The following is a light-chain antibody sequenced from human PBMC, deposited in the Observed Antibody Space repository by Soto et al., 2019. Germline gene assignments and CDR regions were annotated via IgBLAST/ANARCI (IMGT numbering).Light chain of an antibody. V-gene: IGKV3D-20*02. Sequence: EIVLTQSPGTLSLSPGERATLSCRASQSVSSSYLAWYQQKPGQAPRLLIYGASSRATGIPDRFSGSGSGTDFTLTISSLEPEDFAVYYCQQRSNWLGTFGPGTKVDIK. CDR3: QQRSNWLGT. CDR2: GAS. J-gene: IGKJ3*01. CDR1: QSVSSSY.